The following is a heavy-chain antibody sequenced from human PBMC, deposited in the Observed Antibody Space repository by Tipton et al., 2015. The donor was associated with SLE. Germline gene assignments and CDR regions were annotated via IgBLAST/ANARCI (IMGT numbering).Heavy chain of an antibody. CDR3: ARDIGTMFQGVIDDALDT. Sequence: GSLRLSCAASGFSLSNYDMNWVRQAPGKGLEWISYISSSDRTIYYADSVKGRFSISRDIAKNSLYLQMNSLRAEDTAVYFCARDIGTMFQGVIDDALDTWGQGTMVTVSS. V-gene: IGHV3-48*03. CDR2: ISSSDRTI. J-gene: IGHJ3*02. D-gene: IGHD3-10*01. CDR1: GFSLSNYD.